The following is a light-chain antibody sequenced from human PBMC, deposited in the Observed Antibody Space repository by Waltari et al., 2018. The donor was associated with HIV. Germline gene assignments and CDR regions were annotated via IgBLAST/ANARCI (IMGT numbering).Light chain of an antibody. V-gene: IGLV3-19*01. J-gene: IGLJ1*01. CDR3: NSRDISGNHLV. Sequence: SSELTQDPAVSVALGQTVRITCQGDSLRNYNASWYQQKPRKAPILVVYGKNNRPSGSPDRLSGSSSGNSASLTITGAHAEDAADYYCNSRDISGNHLVFATGTKVTVL. CDR1: SLRNYN. CDR2: GKN.